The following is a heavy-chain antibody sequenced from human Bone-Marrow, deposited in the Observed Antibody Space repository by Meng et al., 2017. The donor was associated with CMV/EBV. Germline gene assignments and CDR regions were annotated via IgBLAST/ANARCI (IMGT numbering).Heavy chain of an antibody. V-gene: IGHV1-18*01. Sequence: SCKASCYTFTSYGISWVRRAPGQGLEWMGWISAYNGNTNYAQKLQGRVTMTTDTSTSTAYMELRSLRSDDTAVYYCARASYNWNFDYWGQGTLVTVSS. CDR3: ARASYNWNFDY. D-gene: IGHD1-20*01. CDR1: CYTFTSYG. J-gene: IGHJ4*02. CDR2: ISAYNGNT.